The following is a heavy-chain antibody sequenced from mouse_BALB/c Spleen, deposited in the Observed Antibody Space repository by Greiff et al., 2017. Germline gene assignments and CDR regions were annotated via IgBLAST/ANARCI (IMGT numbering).Heavy chain of an antibody. J-gene: IGHJ2*01. CDR3: ARHEYFDY. CDR2: ISNGGGST. CDR1: GFTFSSYT. Sequence: DVKLVESGGGLVQPGGSLKLSCAASGFTFSSYTMSWVRQTPEKRLEWVAYISNGGGSTYYPDTVKGRFTISRDNAKNTLYLQMSSLKSEDTAMYYCARHEYFDYWGQGTTLTVSS. V-gene: IGHV5-12-2*01.